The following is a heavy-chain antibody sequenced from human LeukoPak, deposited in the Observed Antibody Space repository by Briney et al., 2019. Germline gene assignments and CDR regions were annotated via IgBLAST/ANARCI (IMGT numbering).Heavy chain of an antibody. J-gene: IGHJ4*02. Sequence: PGGSLRLSCAASGFTVSCNYMSWVRQAPGKGLEWVSVIYSSGSTYYADSVKGRFTISRDNSKNTLYLQMNSLRAEDTAVYYCARREPSGRYYINWGQGTLVTVSS. CDR2: IYSSGST. CDR1: GFTVSCNY. V-gene: IGHV3-53*01. D-gene: IGHD1-26*01. CDR3: ARREPSGRYYIN.